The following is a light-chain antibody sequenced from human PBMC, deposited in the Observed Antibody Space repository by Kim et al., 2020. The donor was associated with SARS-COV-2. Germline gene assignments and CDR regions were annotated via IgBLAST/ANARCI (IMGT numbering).Light chain of an antibody. V-gene: IGKV3-20*01. Sequence: SPGESATLSCRASQSIRSTYLAWYQQKLGQAPRLLIHGASSRATGIPDRYSGSGSGTDFTLTISRLEPEDFAVYYCQQYGSSPLTFGGGTKVDIK. CDR2: GAS. CDR1: QSIRSTY. CDR3: QQYGSSPLT. J-gene: IGKJ4*01.